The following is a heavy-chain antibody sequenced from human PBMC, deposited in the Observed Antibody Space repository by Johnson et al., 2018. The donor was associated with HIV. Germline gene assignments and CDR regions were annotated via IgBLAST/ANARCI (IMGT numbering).Heavy chain of an antibody. CDR1: GFTFDDYG. Sequence: EVQLVESGGVVVQPGGSLRLSCAASGFTFDDYGMSWVRQGPGKGLEWVSGIDWNGGRPTYVDSVKGRFTISRDNSKKTLYLEMNSLRAEETAVYYCASGAYYDFWSGLAHAFDIWGQGTMVTVSS. CDR2: IDWNGGRP. CDR3: ASGAYYDFWSGLAHAFDI. V-gene: IGHV3-20*04. J-gene: IGHJ3*02. D-gene: IGHD3-3*01.